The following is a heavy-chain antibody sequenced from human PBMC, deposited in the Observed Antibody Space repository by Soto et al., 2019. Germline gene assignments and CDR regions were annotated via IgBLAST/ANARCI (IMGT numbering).Heavy chain of an antibody. J-gene: IGHJ6*02. CDR2: INHSGST. Sequence: TLSLTCAVYGGSFSGYYWSWIRQPPGKGLEWIGEINHSGSTNYNPSLKSRVTISVDTSKNQFSLKLSSVTAADTAVYYCARNVGNFPYYYYGMDVWGQGTTVTVSS. CDR3: ARNVGNFPYYYYGMDV. D-gene: IGHD1-7*01. V-gene: IGHV4-34*01. CDR1: GGSFSGYY.